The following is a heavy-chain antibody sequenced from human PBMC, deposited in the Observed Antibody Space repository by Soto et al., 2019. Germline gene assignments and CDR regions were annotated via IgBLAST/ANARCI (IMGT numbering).Heavy chain of an antibody. CDR1: GGSISSSSYY. V-gene: IGHV4-39*01. CDR2: IYYSGST. Sequence: PSETLSLTCTVSGGSISSSSYYWGWIRQPPGKGLEWIGGIYYSGSTYYNPSLKSRVTISVDTSKNQFSLKLSSVTAADTAVYYCARLYYYGSGSHSFDYWGQGTLVTVSS. J-gene: IGHJ4*02. D-gene: IGHD3-10*01. CDR3: ARLYYYGSGSHSFDY.